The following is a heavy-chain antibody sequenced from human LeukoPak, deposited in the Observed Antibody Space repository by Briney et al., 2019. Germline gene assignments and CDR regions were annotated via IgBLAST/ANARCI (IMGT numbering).Heavy chain of an antibody. CDR1: GLTFSNYA. J-gene: IGHJ5*02. D-gene: IGHD4-17*01. V-gene: IGHV3-23*01. Sequence: GGSLTLSCPAPGLTFSNYAMTWVRQAPGKGLEWVSSITGNGGNAVYTDSVKGRFTTSRDNSKNTLYLQMNSLRAEDTALYYCARDPNGNYIGAFDPWGQGTLVTVSS. CDR3: ARDPNGNYIGAFDP. CDR2: ITGNGGNA.